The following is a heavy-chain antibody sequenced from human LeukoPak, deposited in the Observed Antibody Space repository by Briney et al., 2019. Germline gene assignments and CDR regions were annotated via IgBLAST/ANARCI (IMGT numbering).Heavy chain of an antibody. CDR3: SRFSGIYGHDS. CDR2: FFSSGNT. D-gene: IGHD3-10*01. Sequence: SETLSLTCTVPGVSVTSFYWSWIRQPAGKGLEWIGRFFSSGNTNYNPSFKSRATISVDKSENQFSLKLTSVTAADTAVYYCSRFSGIYGHDSLGQGTLVSVSS. CDR1: GVSVTSFY. J-gene: IGHJ5*01. V-gene: IGHV4-4*07.